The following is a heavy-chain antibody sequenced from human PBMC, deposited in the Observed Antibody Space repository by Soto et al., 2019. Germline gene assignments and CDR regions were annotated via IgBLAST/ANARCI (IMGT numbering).Heavy chain of an antibody. CDR3: AKGCGTGSSCYILDY. J-gene: IGHJ4*02. V-gene: IGHV3-30*18. D-gene: IGHD2-15*01. Sequence: QVHLVESGGGVVQPGRSLRLSCEVSGLTFSNYGMHWVRQAPGKGLEWVAVISNEGRDERYADSVKGRFTISRDNSKNTQYLQMSSLRAEDTAVYYCAKGCGTGSSCYILDYWGQGTLVTVSS. CDR2: ISNEGRDE. CDR1: GLTFSNYG.